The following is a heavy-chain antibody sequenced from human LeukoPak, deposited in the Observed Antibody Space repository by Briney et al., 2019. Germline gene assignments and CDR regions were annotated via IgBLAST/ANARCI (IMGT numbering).Heavy chain of an antibody. V-gene: IGHV4-30-4*01. CDR1: GGSISSGDYY. CDR2: VYYSGST. CDR3: ARDPGSYYGSGSRPYYYYGMDV. J-gene: IGHJ6*04. D-gene: IGHD3-10*01. Sequence: PSETLSLTCTVSGGSISSGDYYWSWIRHPPGKGLEWIGYVYYSGSTYYNPSLKSRVTISVDTSKNQFSLKLSSVTAADTAVYYCARDPGSYYGSGSRPYYYYGMDVWGKGTTVTVSS.